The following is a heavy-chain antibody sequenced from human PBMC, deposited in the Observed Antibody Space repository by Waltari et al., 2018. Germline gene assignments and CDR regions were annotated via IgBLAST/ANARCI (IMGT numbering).Heavy chain of an antibody. Sequence: VQLQESGPGLVKPSETLSLRCNVSGDSIRSHFWSWIRQAPGKGMEWIGPMYFSGTKDYNPSLKSRVAISIDTSKNHFSLNLRSVTAADTAIYYCARLPRGSVIIGAFDIWGQGTQVTVSS. D-gene: IGHD3-22*01. J-gene: IGHJ3*02. V-gene: IGHV4-59*11. CDR2: MYFSGTK. CDR3: ARLPRGSVIIGAFDI. CDR1: GDSIRSHF.